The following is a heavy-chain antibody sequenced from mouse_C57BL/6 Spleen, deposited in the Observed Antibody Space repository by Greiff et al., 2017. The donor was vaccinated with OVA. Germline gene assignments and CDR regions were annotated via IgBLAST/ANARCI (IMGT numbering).Heavy chain of an antibody. CDR2: ISDGGSYT. CDR3: AREDDYDYFDY. J-gene: IGHJ2*01. V-gene: IGHV5-4*01. CDR1: GFTFSSYA. D-gene: IGHD2-4*01. Sequence: EVKLAESGGGLVKPGGSLKLSCAASGFTFSSYAMSWVRQTPEKRLEWVATISDGGSYTYYPDNVKGRFTISRDNAKNNLYLQMSHLKSEDTAMYYCAREDDYDYFDYWGQGTTLTVSS.